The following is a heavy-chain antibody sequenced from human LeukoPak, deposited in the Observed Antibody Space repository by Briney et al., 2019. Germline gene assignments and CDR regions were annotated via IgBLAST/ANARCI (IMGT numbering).Heavy chain of an antibody. Sequence: PGGSLRLSCAASGFTFSSYSMNWVRQAPGKGLEWVSSISSSSSYIYYADSVKGRFTISRDNAKNSLYLQMNSLRAEDTAVYYCARGAARPDAVHYYYMDVWGKGTTVTVSS. V-gene: IGHV3-21*01. D-gene: IGHD6-6*01. CDR2: ISSSSSYI. J-gene: IGHJ6*03. CDR1: GFTFSSYS. CDR3: ARGAARPDAVHYYYMDV.